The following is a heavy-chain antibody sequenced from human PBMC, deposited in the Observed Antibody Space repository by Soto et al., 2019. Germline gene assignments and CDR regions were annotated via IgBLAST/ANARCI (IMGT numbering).Heavy chain of an antibody. D-gene: IGHD2-15*01. CDR3: ARRDIVVTDGMDV. Sequence: PGESLKISCNGSGYSFTSYWIGWVRQMPGKGLEWMRIIYPGDSDTSYSPSFQGQVTISADKSISTAYLQWSSLKASDTAMYYCARRDIVVTDGMDVWGQGTTVTVS. CDR1: GYSFTSYW. V-gene: IGHV5-51*01. J-gene: IGHJ6*02. CDR2: IYPGDSDT.